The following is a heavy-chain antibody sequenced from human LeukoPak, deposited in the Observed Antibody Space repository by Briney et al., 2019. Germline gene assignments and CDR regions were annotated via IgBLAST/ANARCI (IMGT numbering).Heavy chain of an antibody. D-gene: IGHD3-16*02. CDR1: GGSISSSSYY. V-gene: IGHV4-39*01. CDR3: ARQLLGELSLPHFDY. CDR2: IYYSGST. Sequence: PSETLSLTCTVSGGSISSSSYYWGWIRQPPGKGLEWIGSIYYSGSTYYNPSLKSRVTISVDTSKNQFSLKLSSVTAADTAVYCCARQLLGELSLPHFDYWGQGTLVTVSS. J-gene: IGHJ4*02.